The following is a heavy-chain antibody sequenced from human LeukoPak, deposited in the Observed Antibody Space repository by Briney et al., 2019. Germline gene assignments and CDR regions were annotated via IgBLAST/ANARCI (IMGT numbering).Heavy chain of an antibody. CDR2: ISSSSSYI. V-gene: IGHV3-21*01. Sequence: PGGSLRLSCAASGFTFSSYSMNWVRQAPGKGLEWVSSISSSSSYIYYADSVKGRFTISRDNAKNSLYLQMNSLRAEDTAVYYCARPRSGSYYNDAFDIWGQGTMVTVSS. D-gene: IGHD3-10*01. CDR1: GFTFSSYS. CDR3: ARPRSGSYYNDAFDI. J-gene: IGHJ3*02.